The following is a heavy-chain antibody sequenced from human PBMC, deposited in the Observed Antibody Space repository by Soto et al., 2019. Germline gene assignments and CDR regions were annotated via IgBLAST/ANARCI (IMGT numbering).Heavy chain of an antibody. CDR3: TTAGTYYYYMDV. Sequence: SGGSLRLSCAASGFTFSGSAMHWVRQASGKGLEWVGRIRSKANSYATAYAASVKGRFTISRDDSKNTAYLQMNSLKTEDTAVYYCTTAGTYYYYMDVWGKGTTVTVSS. V-gene: IGHV3-73*01. J-gene: IGHJ6*03. CDR2: IRSKANSYAT. D-gene: IGHD6-13*01. CDR1: GFTFSGSA.